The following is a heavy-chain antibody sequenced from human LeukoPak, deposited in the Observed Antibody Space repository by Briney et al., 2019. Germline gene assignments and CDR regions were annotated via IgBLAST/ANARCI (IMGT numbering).Heavy chain of an antibody. V-gene: IGHV3-7*01. J-gene: IGHJ3*02. CDR2: IKQDGSEK. CDR3: ARDRDSSGWYWAFDI. CDR1: GSTFSSYW. Sequence: GGSLRLSCAASGSTFSSYWMSWVRQAPGKGLEWVANIKQDGSEKYYVDSVKGRFTISRDNAKNSLYLQMNSLRAEDTAVYYCARDRDSSGWYWAFDIWGQGTMVTVSS. D-gene: IGHD6-19*01.